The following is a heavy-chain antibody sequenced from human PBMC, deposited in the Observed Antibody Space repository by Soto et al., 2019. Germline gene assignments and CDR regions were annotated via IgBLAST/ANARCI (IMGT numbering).Heavy chain of an antibody. Sequence: QVQLVESGGGVVQPGRSLRLSCAASGFTFSSYGMHWVRQAPGKGLEWVAVIWYDGSNKYYADSVKGRFTISRDNPKNTLYLQMNSLRAEDTAVYYCASEYCSGGRCYYYGMDVWGQGTTVTVSS. D-gene: IGHD2-15*01. CDR1: GFTFSSYG. J-gene: IGHJ6*02. V-gene: IGHV3-33*01. CDR3: ASEYCSGGRCYYYGMDV. CDR2: IWYDGSNK.